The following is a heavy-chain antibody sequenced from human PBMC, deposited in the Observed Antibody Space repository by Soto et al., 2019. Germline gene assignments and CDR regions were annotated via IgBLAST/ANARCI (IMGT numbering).Heavy chain of an antibody. V-gene: IGHV3-30*18. CDR3: AKDSEYYDFWSGRSYYFDY. D-gene: IGHD3-3*01. CDR2: ISYDGSNK. CDR1: VFTFISYG. J-gene: IGHJ4*02. Sequence: PGWSLRLSCAASVFTFISYGMRWVRQAPGKGLEWVAVISYDGSNKYYADSVKGRFTISRDNSKNTLYLQMNSLRAEDTAVYYCAKDSEYYDFWSGRSYYFDYWGQGTLVTVSS.